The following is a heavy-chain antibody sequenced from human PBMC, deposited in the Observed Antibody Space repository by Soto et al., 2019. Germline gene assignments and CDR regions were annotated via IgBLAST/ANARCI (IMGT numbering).Heavy chain of an antibody. V-gene: IGHV3-23*01. D-gene: IGHD3-10*02. CDR1: GFNFNTYA. J-gene: IGHJ3*01. CDR2: ISGGGGSI. Sequence: EVQVLESGGGLVQPGGSLRLSCAASGFNFNTYAMSWVRQAPGKGLEWVSGISGGGGSIHYVDSVKGRFTISRDNSKNTQYLQMSSLRGEDTAVYYCAKGKSSNYVSHAFDVWGQGTMVTVSS. CDR3: AKGKSSNYVSHAFDV.